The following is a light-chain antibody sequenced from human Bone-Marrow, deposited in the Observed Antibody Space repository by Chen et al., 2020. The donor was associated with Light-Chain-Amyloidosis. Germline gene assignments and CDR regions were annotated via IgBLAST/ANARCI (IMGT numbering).Light chain of an antibody. V-gene: IGLV3-25*03. CDR1: DLPTKY. CDR3: QSADSSGTDEVI. J-gene: IGLJ2*01. CDR2: RDT. Sequence: SYELPQPPSVSVSPGQTARITCSGDDLPTKYAYWYHQKPGQAPVLVIHRDTERPSGISERFSGSSSGTTATLTISGVQAEDEADYHCQSADSSGTDEVIFGGGTKRTVL.